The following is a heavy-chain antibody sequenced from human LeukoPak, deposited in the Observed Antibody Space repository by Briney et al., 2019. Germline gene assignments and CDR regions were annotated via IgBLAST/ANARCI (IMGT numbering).Heavy chain of an antibody. D-gene: IGHD3-9*01. CDR1: GGSFSGFY. Sequence: SETLSLTCGVYGGSFSGFYWNWIRQSPGKGLEWIGEINHSGTTNYNPSLKSRVTISVDSSKNQLSLKINSVTAADTAVYYCARHQTLRYFDWLPDYWGQGTLVTVSS. V-gene: IGHV4-34*01. CDR3: ARHQTLRYFDWLPDY. J-gene: IGHJ4*02. CDR2: INHSGTT.